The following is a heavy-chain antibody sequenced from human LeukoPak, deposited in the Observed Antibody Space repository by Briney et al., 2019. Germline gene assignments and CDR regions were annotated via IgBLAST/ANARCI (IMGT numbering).Heavy chain of an antibody. D-gene: IGHD3-9*01. CDR3: ARDRYFSY. CDR2: IKEDGSEK. CDR1: GFTVSSNY. J-gene: IGHJ4*02. V-gene: IGHV3-7*01. Sequence: GGSLRLSCAASGFTVSSNYMSWVRQAPGKGLEWVANIKEDGSEKHYVDSVKGRFSISRDNAKNSVYLQMNSLRAEDTAVYYCARDRYFSYWGQGTLVTVSS.